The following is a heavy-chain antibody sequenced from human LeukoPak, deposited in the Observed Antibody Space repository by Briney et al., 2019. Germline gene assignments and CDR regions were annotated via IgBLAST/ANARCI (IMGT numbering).Heavy chain of an antibody. CDR2: IYYSGST. Sequence: SETLSLTCTVSGGSISSYYWSWIRQPPGKGLEWIGYIYYSGSTNYNPSLKSRVTISVDTSKNQFSLKLSSVTAADTAVYHCARAAYYGSGRRPPRLDAFDIWGQGTMVTVSS. D-gene: IGHD3-10*01. V-gene: IGHV4-59*01. CDR3: ARAAYYGSGRRPPRLDAFDI. CDR1: GGSISSYY. J-gene: IGHJ3*02.